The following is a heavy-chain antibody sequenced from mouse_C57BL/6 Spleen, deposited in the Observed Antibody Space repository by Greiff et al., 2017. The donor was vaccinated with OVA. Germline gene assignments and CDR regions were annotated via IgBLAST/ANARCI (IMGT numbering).Heavy chain of an antibody. D-gene: IGHD2-3*01. Sequence: VQLQQSGPELVKPGASVKISCKASGYSFTDYYMNWVKPSNGKSLEWIGVINPNYGTTSYNPKFKGKATLTVDQSSSTAYMQINSLTSEDSAVYYCARNDGYCFDYWGQGTTLTVSS. J-gene: IGHJ2*01. V-gene: IGHV1-39*01. CDR3: ARNDGYCFDY. CDR1: GYSFTDYY. CDR2: INPNYGTT.